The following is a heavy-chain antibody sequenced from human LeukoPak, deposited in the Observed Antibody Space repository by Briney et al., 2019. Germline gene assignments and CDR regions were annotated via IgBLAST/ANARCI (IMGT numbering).Heavy chain of an antibody. CDR2: IYYRGTT. CDR3: ARTGYSSSWYLFDP. CDR1: GGSISSYY. J-gene: IGHJ5*02. Sequence: PSETLTLTCTVSGGSISSYYWNWIRQPPGKGLEWIGYIYYRGTTNYNPSLKSRVTISVDTSKNQFSLMLSSVTAADTAVYYCARTGYSSSWYLFDPWGQGTLATASP. D-gene: IGHD6-13*01. V-gene: IGHV4-59*01.